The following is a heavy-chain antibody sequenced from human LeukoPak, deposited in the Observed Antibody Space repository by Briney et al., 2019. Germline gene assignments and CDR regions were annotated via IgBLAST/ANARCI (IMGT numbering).Heavy chain of an antibody. D-gene: IGHD2-2*02. J-gene: IGHJ6*03. CDR2: VTPDSRGT. V-gene: IGHV1-2*02. Sequence: ASVKVSCKASGYTFTGYYMHWVRQAPGQGLEWMGWVTPDSRGTSYAQKLQGRVTMTRDTSISTAYMELSSLRSDDTAVYYCARHLGYCSSTSCHNYYYYMDVWGKGTTVTVSS. CDR3: ARHLGYCSSTSCHNYYYYMDV. CDR1: GYTFTGYY.